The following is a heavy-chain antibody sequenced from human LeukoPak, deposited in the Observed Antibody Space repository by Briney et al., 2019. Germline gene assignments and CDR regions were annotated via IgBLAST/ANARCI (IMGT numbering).Heavy chain of an antibody. CDR2: INPNSGGT. Sequence: ASVKVSCKASGYTFTGYYIHWVRQAPGQGLEWMGWINPNSGGTDYAQKFQGRVTMTRDTSISTAYMELSRLRSDDTAVYYCARGGSGSGWLYYFDYWGQGTLVTVSS. CDR3: ARGGSGSGWLYYFDY. J-gene: IGHJ4*02. D-gene: IGHD6-19*01. CDR1: GYTFTGYY. V-gene: IGHV1-2*02.